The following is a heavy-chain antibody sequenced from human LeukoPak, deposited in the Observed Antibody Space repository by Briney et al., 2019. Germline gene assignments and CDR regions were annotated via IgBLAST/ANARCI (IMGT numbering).Heavy chain of an antibody. D-gene: IGHD4-17*01. CDR3: ATSYGDYAHDY. Sequence: SETLSLTCAVYGGSFSGYYWSWIRQPPGKGPEWIGEINHSGSTNYNPSLKSRVTISVDTSKNQFSLKLSSVAAADTAVYYCATSYGDYAHDYWGQGTLVTVSS. J-gene: IGHJ4*02. V-gene: IGHV4-34*01. CDR2: INHSGST. CDR1: GGSFSGYY.